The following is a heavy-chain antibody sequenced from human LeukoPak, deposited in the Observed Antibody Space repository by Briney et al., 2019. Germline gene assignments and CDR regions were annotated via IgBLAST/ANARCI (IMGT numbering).Heavy chain of an antibody. CDR3: ARETSGWCFNH. D-gene: IGHD6-19*01. Sequence: PGGSLRLSCVASGFRFSSYWMNWVRQAPGKGLEWVANIKQDGSEKYFVDSAKGRFTISRDNAENSVYLQMNSLRVEDTAVYYCARETSGWCFNHWGQGTLVTVSS. CDR1: GFRFSSYW. CDR2: IKQDGSEK. V-gene: IGHV3-7*01. J-gene: IGHJ4*02.